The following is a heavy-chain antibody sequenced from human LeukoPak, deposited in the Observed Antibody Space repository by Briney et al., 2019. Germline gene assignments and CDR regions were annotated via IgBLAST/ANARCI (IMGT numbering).Heavy chain of an antibody. CDR3: ARDQDGGYDNLDY. Sequence: GASVKVSCNASGYTFTGYYMHWVRQAPGQGLEWMGWINPNSGGTNYAQKFQGRVTMTRDTSISTAYMELSRLRSDDTAVYYCARDQDGGYDNLDYWGQGTLVTVPS. CDR2: INPNSGGT. V-gene: IGHV1-2*02. J-gene: IGHJ4*02. CDR1: GYTFTGYY. D-gene: IGHD5-12*01.